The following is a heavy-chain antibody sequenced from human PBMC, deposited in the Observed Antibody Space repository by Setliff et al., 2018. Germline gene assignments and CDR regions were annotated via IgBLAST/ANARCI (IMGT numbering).Heavy chain of an antibody. Sequence: SETLSLTCTVSGGSISSHYWSWIRQPPGKGLEWIAYIYYSGSTNYNPSLKSRVTISVDTSKNQFSLKLSSVTAADTAVYYCARDARTGGGVDWFDPWGQGTLVTVSS. CDR2: IYYSGST. V-gene: IGHV4-59*11. J-gene: IGHJ5*02. D-gene: IGHD1-1*01. CDR1: GGSISSHY. CDR3: ARDARTGGGVDWFDP.